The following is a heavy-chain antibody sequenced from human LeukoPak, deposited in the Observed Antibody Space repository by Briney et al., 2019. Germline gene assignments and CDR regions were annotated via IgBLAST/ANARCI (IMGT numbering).Heavy chain of an antibody. CDR3: ARAPSSGWHYYGMDV. D-gene: IGHD6-19*01. V-gene: IGHV4-59*01. Sequence: SETLSLTCTVSGGSISSYYWSWIRQPPGKGLEWIGYIYYSGSTSYNPSLKSRVTISVDTSKNQFSLKLSSVTAADTAVYYCARAPSSGWHYYGMDVWGQGTTVTVSS. CDR2: IYYSGST. CDR1: GGSISSYY. J-gene: IGHJ6*02.